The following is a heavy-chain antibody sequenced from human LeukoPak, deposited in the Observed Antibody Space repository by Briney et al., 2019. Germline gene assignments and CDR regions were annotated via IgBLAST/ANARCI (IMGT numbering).Heavy chain of an antibody. J-gene: IGHJ4*02. CDR2: IYTTGST. CDR1: GGSISSGTYY. V-gene: IGHV4-61*02. Sequence: SETLSLTCTVSGGSISSGTYYWTWIRQPAGKGLEWIGRIYTTGSTNYNPSLKSRVTMSTDTSKNQFSLKLSSVTAADTAVYYCARVTTGGYYNCWGQGTLVAVSS. D-gene: IGHD3-22*01. CDR3: ARVTTGGYYNC.